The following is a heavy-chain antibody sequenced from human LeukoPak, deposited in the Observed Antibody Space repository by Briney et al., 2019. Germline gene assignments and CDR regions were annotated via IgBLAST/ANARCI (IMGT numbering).Heavy chain of an antibody. V-gene: IGHV3-7*01. Sequence: GGSLRLSCAASGFTFSSYWMSWVRQAPGKGLEWVANIKQDGSEKYYVDSVKGRFTISRDNAKNSLYLQMNSLRAEDTAVYYCARDHLITILGVVTDDAFDIWGQGTMVTVSS. CDR3: ARDHLITILGVVTDDAFDI. J-gene: IGHJ3*02. CDR1: GFTFSSYW. CDR2: IKQDGSEK. D-gene: IGHD3-3*01.